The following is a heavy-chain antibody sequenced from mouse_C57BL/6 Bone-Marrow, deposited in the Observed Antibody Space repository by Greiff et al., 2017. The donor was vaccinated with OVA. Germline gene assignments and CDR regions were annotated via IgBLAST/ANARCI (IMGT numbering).Heavy chain of an antibody. CDR2: IDPSDSYT. V-gene: IGHV1-59*01. CDR1: GYTFTSYW. J-gene: IGHJ1*03. CDR3: AKESYWDWYFDV. D-gene: IGHD2-10*01. Sequence: VQLQQPGAELVRPGTSVKLSCKASGYTFTSYWMHWVKQRPGQGLEWIGVIDPSDSYTNYNQKFKGKATLSVDTSSSTAYMQLSSLTSEDSAVYYCAKESYWDWYFDVWGTGTTVTVSS.